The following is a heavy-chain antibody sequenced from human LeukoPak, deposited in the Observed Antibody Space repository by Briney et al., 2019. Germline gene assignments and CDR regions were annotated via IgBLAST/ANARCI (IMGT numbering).Heavy chain of an antibody. CDR1: GGTFSSYA. V-gene: IGHV1-69*04. D-gene: IGHD3-10*01. CDR2: IIPILGIA. J-gene: IGHJ6*02. Sequence: ASVKVSCEASGGTFSSYAISWVRQAPGQGLEWMGRIIPILGIANYAQKFQGRVTITADKSTSTAYMELSSLRSEDTAVYYCASAPTRITMVRGVIPAYYYGMDVWGQGTTVTVSS. CDR3: ASAPTRITMVRGVIPAYYYGMDV.